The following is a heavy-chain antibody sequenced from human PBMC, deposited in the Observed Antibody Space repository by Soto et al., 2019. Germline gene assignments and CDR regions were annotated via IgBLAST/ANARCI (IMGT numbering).Heavy chain of an antibody. CDR3: GRGGVGYGLREDYYVGMVA. J-gene: IGHJ6*02. CDR1: GFGVSNNY. CDR2: INGGGNT. Sequence: EVQLVESGGGLVQPGGSLRLSCAASGFGVSNNYMSWVRQAPGKGLEWVSAINGGGNTYYADSVKGRFTISRDNSKNPWYLQMNSVGSRDMAVYYCGRGGVGYGLREDYYVGMVACGQGPTVTVSS. D-gene: IGHD2-8*02. V-gene: IGHV3-66*01.